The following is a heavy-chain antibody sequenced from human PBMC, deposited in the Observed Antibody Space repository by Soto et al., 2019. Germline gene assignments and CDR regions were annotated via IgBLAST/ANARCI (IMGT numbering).Heavy chain of an antibody. CDR3: ARERATSARRFFDS. J-gene: IGHJ5*01. Sequence: GGSLRLSCTASGFPFSSYEMNWVRLAPGRGLEWLAHITSSGHVTYYSDSVRGRCNISRDNSLSSLSLQMSSLTAGDTGLYYCARERATSARRFFDSWGQG. CDR2: ITSSGHVT. D-gene: IGHD2-15*01. CDR1: GFPFSSYE. V-gene: IGHV3-48*03.